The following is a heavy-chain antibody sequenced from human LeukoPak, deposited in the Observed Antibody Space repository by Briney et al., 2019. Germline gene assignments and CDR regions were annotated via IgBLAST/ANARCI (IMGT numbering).Heavy chain of an antibody. V-gene: IGHV4-39*07. CDR1: GGSISSYY. CDR2: IYYSGST. J-gene: IGHJ4*02. D-gene: IGHD2-15*01. Sequence: SETLSLTCTVSGGSISSYYWSWIRQPPGKGLEWIGSIYYSGSTYYNPSLKSRVTISVDTSKNQFSLKLSSVTAADTAVYYCARVHLRGGSCYVFDYWGQGTLVTVSS. CDR3: ARVHLRGGSCYVFDY.